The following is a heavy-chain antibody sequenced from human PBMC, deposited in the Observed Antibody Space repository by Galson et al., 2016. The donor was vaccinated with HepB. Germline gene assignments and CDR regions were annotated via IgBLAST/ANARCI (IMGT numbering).Heavy chain of an antibody. J-gene: IGHJ3*01. V-gene: IGHV3-48*02. Sequence: SLRLSCAASGFSFNNYAMNWVRQAPGKGLQWVSYISSSVSTIYYADSVKGRFTISRDNAKTSAYLQMHSLRDDDTAVYFCARELVRSAFDLWGQGTMATVSS. CDR1: GFSFNNYA. CDR3: ARELVRSAFDL. CDR2: ISSSVSTI. D-gene: IGHD6-6*01.